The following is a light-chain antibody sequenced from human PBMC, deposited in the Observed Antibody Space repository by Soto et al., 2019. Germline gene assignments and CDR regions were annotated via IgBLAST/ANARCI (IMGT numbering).Light chain of an antibody. CDR2: DAS. CDR1: QAISSW. CDR3: QQYNTYSGT. J-gene: IGKJ1*01. V-gene: IGKV1-5*01. Sequence: DIQMTQSPSTLSASVGERVTITCRASQAISSWLAWYRQKPGEAPNLLIYDASTLKSGVPSRFSGGGSGTEFTLTISSLQPDDFATYYCQQYNTYSGTFGQGTKVEIK.